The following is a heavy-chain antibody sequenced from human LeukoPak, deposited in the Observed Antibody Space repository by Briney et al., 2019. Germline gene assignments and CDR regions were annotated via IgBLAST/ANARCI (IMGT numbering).Heavy chain of an antibody. D-gene: IGHD3-10*01. J-gene: IGHJ4*02. Sequence: GGSLRLSCVASGFTLTTYATNWVRQAPGKGLEWVSGISGSVGRTYYAASVKGRFTISRDNSNNTLYPQMNSLRAEDTAVHYCAKDRARITMVRGVITDYWGQGTLVTVSS. CDR1: GFTLTTYA. CDR3: AKDRARITMVRGVITDY. V-gene: IGHV3-23*01. CDR2: ISGSVGRT.